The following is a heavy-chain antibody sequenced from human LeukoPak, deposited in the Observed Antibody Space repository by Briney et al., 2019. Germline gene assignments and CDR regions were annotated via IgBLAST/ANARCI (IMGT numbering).Heavy chain of an antibody. V-gene: IGHV3-66*01. CDR3: ARDLVDTAMVTPIVGAFDI. Sequence: GGSLRLSCAASGFTVSSNYMSWVRQAPGKGLEWVSVIYSGGSTYYADSVKGRFTISRDNSKNTLYLQMNSLRAEDTAVYYCARDLVDTAMVTPIVGAFDIWGQGTMVTVSS. D-gene: IGHD5-18*01. CDR1: GFTVSSNY. J-gene: IGHJ3*02. CDR2: IYSGGST.